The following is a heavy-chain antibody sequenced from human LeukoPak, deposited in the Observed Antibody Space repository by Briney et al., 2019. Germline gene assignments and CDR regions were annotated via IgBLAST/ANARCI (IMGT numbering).Heavy chain of an antibody. Sequence: GGSLRLSCAASGFTFDDYAMHWVRQAPGKGLEWVSLISGDGGSTYYADSVKGRFTISRDNSKSSLYLQMNSLRTEDTALYYCAKDINYYDSSGPFDYWGQGTLVTVSS. D-gene: IGHD3-22*01. CDR3: AKDINYYDSSGPFDY. CDR1: GFTFDDYA. CDR2: ISGDGGST. J-gene: IGHJ4*02. V-gene: IGHV3-43*02.